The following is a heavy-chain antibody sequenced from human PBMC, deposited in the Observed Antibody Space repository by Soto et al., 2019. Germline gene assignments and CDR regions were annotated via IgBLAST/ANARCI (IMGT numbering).Heavy chain of an antibody. CDR3: ARGXHYYDSSGYYPNNWFDP. CDR1: GFTFSGYG. CDR2: IWYDGSNK. D-gene: IGHD3-22*01. V-gene: IGHV3-33*01. Sequence: GGSLRLSCAASGFTFSGYGMHWVRQAPGKGLEWVAVIWYDGSNKYYADSVKGRFTISRDNSKNTLYLQMNSLRAEDTAVYYCARGXHYYDSSGYYPNNWFDPWGQGTLVTVSS. J-gene: IGHJ5*02.